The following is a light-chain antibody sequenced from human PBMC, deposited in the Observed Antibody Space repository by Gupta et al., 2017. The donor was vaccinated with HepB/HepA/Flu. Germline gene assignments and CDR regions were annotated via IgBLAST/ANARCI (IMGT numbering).Light chain of an antibody. J-gene: IGKJ4*01. CDR1: QSVSSNY. CDR3: QQYGCLPLT. Sequence: EIVLTQSPDTLSLSPGERATLSCRASQSVSSNYLAWYQHKAGQSPRLLIYGTSSRATGIPDRFSGSGSGTDFTLTISRLEPEDFAVYYCQQYGCLPLTFGRGTKVEIK. CDR2: GTS. V-gene: IGKV3-20*01.